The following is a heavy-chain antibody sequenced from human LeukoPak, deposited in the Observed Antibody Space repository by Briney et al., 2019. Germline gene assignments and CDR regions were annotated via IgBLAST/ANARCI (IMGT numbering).Heavy chain of an antibody. Sequence: GGSLRLSCVASGFTFSTYGMSWVRQALGKGLEWVSTTSDRAGSSSYSDSVKGRFSVSRDNAKNSLYLQMDSLRVEDTAVCYCARDENFFDYWGQGTLVTVSS. CDR3: ARDENFFDY. J-gene: IGHJ4*02. CDR1: GFTFSTYG. V-gene: IGHV3-23*01. CDR2: TSDRAGSS.